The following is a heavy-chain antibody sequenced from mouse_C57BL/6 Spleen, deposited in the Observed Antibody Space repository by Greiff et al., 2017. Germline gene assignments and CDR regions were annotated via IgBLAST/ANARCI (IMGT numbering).Heavy chain of an antibody. Sequence: QVQLQQPGAELVRPGSSVKLSCKASGYTFTSYWMDWVKQRPGQGLEWIGNIYPSDSETHYNQKFKDKATLTVDKSSSTAYMQLSSLTSEDSAVYYGAREEECWYFDVWGTGTTVTVSS. CDR2: IYPSDSET. V-gene: IGHV1-61*01. CDR3: AREEECWYFDV. J-gene: IGHJ1*03. CDR1: GYTFTSYW.